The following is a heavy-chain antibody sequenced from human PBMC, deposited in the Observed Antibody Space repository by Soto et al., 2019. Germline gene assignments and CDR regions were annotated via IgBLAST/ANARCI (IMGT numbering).Heavy chain of an antibody. J-gene: IGHJ3*02. CDR2: IYYSGST. CDR3: ARPREGGNSDAFDI. Sequence: QLQLQESGPGLVKPSETLSLTCTVSGGSISSSSYYWGWIRQPPGKGLEWIGSIYYSGSTYYNPSLKRRVTISVDKSKTHFSLMLSSVTGADTAVYYCARPREGGNSDAFDIWGQGTMVTVSS. V-gene: IGHV4-39*02. D-gene: IGHD2-21*02. CDR1: GGSISSSSYY.